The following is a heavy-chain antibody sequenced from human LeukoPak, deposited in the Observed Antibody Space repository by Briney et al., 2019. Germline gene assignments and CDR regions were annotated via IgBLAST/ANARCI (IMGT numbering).Heavy chain of an antibody. V-gene: IGHV3-64*04. Sequence: GGSLRLSCSASGFTFSSYAMHWVRQAPGKGLEYVSAISSNGGSTYYADSVKGRFTISRDNAKNSLYLQMSSLRAEDTAVYFCARIRGSYYLDYWGQGTLVTVSS. CDR2: ISSNGGST. D-gene: IGHD6-13*01. CDR3: ARIRGSYYLDY. CDR1: GFTFSSYA. J-gene: IGHJ4*02.